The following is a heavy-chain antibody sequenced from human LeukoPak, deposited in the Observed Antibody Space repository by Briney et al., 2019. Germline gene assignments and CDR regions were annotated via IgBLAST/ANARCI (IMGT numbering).Heavy chain of an antibody. J-gene: IGHJ4*02. CDR2: IYYSGST. CDR1: GGSISSSSYY. V-gene: IGHV4-39*01. CDR3: ARSPPDYYDSSGYYYDY. Sequence: SETLSLTCTVSGGSISSSSYYWGWIRQPPGKGLEWIGSIYYSGSTYYNPSLKSRVTISVDTSKNQFSLKLSSVTAADTAVYYCARSPPDYYDSSGYYYDYWGQGTLVTVSS. D-gene: IGHD3-22*01.